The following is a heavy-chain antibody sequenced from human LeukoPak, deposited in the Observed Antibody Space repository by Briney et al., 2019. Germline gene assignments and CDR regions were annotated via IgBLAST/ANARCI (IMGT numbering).Heavy chain of an antibody. J-gene: IGHJ4*02. D-gene: IGHD1-26*01. Sequence: PGRSLRLSCAASGFTFSSYGMHWVRQAPGKGLEWVAVIWYDGSNKYYADSVKGRFTISRDNSKNTLYLQMNSLRAEDTAVYYCASYSGSYALLDYWGQGTLVTVSS. CDR1: GFTFSSYG. CDR2: IWYDGSNK. V-gene: IGHV3-33*01. CDR3: ASYSGSYALLDY.